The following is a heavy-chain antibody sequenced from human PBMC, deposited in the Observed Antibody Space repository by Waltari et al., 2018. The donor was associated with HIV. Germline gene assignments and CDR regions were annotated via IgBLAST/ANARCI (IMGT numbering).Heavy chain of an antibody. CDR2: INQDGSEK. D-gene: IGHD3-10*01. J-gene: IGHJ4*02. CDR3: ARGGFYGSGSKVN. CDR1: GFTFSSYW. Sequence: EVQLVESGGGLVQPGGSLRLSCAASGFTFSSYWMSWVRQAPGKGVEWLANINQDGSEKYYVYSVNGRFTISRDNAENSLYLQMNSLRAEDTAVYYCARGGFYGSGSKVNWGQGTLVTVSS. V-gene: IGHV3-7*04.